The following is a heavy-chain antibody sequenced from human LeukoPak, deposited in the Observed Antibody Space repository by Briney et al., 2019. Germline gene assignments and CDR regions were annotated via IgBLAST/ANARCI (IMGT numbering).Heavy chain of an antibody. J-gene: IGHJ4*02. CDR2: ISASGVST. CDR3: AKEYGPGSYYYDY. V-gene: IGHV3-23*01. D-gene: IGHD3-10*01. CDR1: GFTFSTYA. Sequence: GGSLRLSCAASGFTFSTYAMTWVRQTPGKGLEWVSGISASGVSTHYADSVKGRFTISRDNSKNTLYLQMNSLRAEDMAVYYCAKEYGPGSYYYDYWGQGTLVTVSS.